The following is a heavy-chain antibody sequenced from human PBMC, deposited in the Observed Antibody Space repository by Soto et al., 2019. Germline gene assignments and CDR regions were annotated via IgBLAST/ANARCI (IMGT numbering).Heavy chain of an antibody. CDR2: INPSGGRT. V-gene: IGHV1-46*01. CDR3: ARESSSSSEFGHYFGMDV. CDR1: GYTFTTYY. D-gene: IGHD6-6*01. J-gene: IGHJ6*02. Sequence: ASVKVSCKASGYTFTTYYMHWVRQAPGQGLEWMGLINPSGGRTLYAQQFQGRITMTRDTSTSTVYIELSSLRYEDTAVYHCARESSSSSEFGHYFGMDVWGQGTAVTVS.